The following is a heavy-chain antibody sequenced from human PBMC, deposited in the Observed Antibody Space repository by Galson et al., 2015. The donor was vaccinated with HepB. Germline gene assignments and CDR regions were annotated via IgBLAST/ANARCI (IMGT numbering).Heavy chain of an antibody. Sequence: VSCKASGGTFSSYTISWVRQAPGQGLEWMGRIIPILGIANYAQKFQGRVTITADKSTSTAYMELSSLRSEDTAVYYCASEGGREYFQHWGQGTLVTVSS. CDR1: GGTFSSYT. CDR2: IIPILGIA. CDR3: ASEGGREYFQH. V-gene: IGHV1-69*02. J-gene: IGHJ1*01.